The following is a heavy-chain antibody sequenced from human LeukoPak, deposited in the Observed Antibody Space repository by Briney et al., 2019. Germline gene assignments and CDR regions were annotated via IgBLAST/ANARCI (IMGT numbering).Heavy chain of an antibody. CDR2: IWYDGSNK. D-gene: IGHD6-6*01. CDR1: GFTFSSYG. CDR3: ARGEQLGARGGNWFDP. Sequence: GRSLRLSCAASGFTFSSYGMHWVRQAPGKGLEWVAVIWYDGSNKYYADSVKGQFTISRDNSKNTLYLQMNSLRAEDTAVYYCARGEQLGARGGNWFDPWGQGTLVTVSS. J-gene: IGHJ5*02. V-gene: IGHV3-33*01.